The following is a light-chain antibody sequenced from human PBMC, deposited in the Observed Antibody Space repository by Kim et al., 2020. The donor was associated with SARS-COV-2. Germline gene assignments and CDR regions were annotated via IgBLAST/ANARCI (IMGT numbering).Light chain of an antibody. J-gene: IGKJ4*01. V-gene: IGKV1-17*01. CDR3: LQHNTYPLT. CDR1: QGIRND. Sequence: DIPMTQSPSSLSASVGDRVTITCRASQGIRNDLAWYQQKPGEAPKRLIYAASSLESGVPSRFRGSGSGTEFTLTISSLQPEDFATYYCLQHNTYPLTFGGGTKVDIK. CDR2: AAS.